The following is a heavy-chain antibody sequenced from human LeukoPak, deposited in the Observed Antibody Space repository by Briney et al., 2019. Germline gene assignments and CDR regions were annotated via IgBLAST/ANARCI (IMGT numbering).Heavy chain of an antibody. V-gene: IGHV4-39*01. CDR1: GGSISSSSYY. CDR3: SRHEDPGTVVTPFEY. CDR2: IYYSGST. J-gene: IGHJ4*02. Sequence: PSETLSLTCTVSGGSISSSSYYWGWIRQPPGKGLEWIGSIYYSGSTYYNPSLKSRVTISVDTSKNQFSLELSSVTAADTAMYFCSRHEDPGTVVTPFEYWGQGTLVTVSS. D-gene: IGHD4-23*01.